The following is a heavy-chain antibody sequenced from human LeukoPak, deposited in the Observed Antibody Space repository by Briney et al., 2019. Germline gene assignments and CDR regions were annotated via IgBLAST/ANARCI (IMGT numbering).Heavy chain of an antibody. V-gene: IGHV4-31*03. Sequence: SQTLSLTCTVSGGSISSGGYYWSWIRQHPGKGLEWIGYIYYSGSTYYNPSLKSRVTISVDTSKNQFSLKLSSVTAADTAVYYCARFVKMALYFDYWGQGTLVTVSS. J-gene: IGHJ4*02. CDR1: GGSISSGGYY. D-gene: IGHD5-24*01. CDR2: IYYSGST. CDR3: ARFVKMALYFDY.